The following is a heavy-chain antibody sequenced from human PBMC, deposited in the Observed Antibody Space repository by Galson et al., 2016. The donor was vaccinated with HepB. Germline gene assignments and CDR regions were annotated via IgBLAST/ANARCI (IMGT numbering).Heavy chain of an antibody. CDR3: ARARSSAEIVIVPAANWFDP. CDR2: ISVYNGLT. J-gene: IGHJ5*02. CDR1: GYTFTTYG. V-gene: IGHV1-18*01. D-gene: IGHD2-21*01. Sequence: SVKVSCKASGYTFTTYGISWVRQAPGQGLEWMGWISVYNGLTIYAQNLQGRVTMTTDTSTSTAYLELRSLTSDDTAVYYCARARSSAEIVIVPAANWFDPWGQGTLVTVSS.